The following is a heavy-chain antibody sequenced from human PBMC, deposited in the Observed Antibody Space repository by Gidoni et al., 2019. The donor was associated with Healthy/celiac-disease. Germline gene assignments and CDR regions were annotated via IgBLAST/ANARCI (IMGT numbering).Heavy chain of an antibody. J-gene: IGHJ4*02. D-gene: IGHD4-17*01. CDR1: GFTFSSYG. Sequence: QVQLVESGGGVVQPGRSLRLSCAASGFTFSSYGMHWVRQAPGKGLEWVAVISYDGSNKYYADSVKGRFTISRDNSKNTLYLQMNSLRAEDTAVYYCAKDRDDGDYVFDYWGQGTLVTVSS. CDR3: AKDRDDGDYVFDY. V-gene: IGHV3-30*18. CDR2: ISYDGSNK.